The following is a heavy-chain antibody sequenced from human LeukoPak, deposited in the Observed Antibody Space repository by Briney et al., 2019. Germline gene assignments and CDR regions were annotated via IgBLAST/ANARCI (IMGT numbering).Heavy chain of an antibody. CDR1: GYTFSDYY. Sequence: RASVKVSCKTSGYTFSDYYIHWIRQAPGQGLEWVGWINPNSGDTDYAQKFQGRVTVTRDTSISTAYMELGRLRSDDTAVYYCARGPILIVATTSTSIDYWGQGTLVTVSS. J-gene: IGHJ4*02. D-gene: IGHD5-12*01. CDR2: INPNSGDT. CDR3: ARGPILIVATTSTSIDY. V-gene: IGHV1-2*02.